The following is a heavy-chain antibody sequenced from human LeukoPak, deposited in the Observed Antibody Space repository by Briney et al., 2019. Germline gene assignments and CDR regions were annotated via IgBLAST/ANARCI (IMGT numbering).Heavy chain of an antibody. Sequence: SGPTLVKPTQTLTLTCNFSGFSLSTYGVGVGWIRQPPGKALEWLTLIYWDDDKRYSPSLKSRLTITKDTSKNQVVLIMTNMNPVDTGTYYCVQVKVKAAAGASVPDWGQGTLVTVSS. D-gene: IGHD6-13*01. CDR2: IYWDDDK. V-gene: IGHV2-5*04. J-gene: IGHJ4*02. CDR3: VQVKVKAAAGASVPD. CDR1: GFSLSTYGVG.